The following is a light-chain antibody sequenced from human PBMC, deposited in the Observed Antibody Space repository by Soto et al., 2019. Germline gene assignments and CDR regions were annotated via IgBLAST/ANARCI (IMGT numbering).Light chain of an antibody. Sequence: IVLTQSPATLSLSPGERATLSSRASQRVSSYLAWCQQRPGQAPRLLIYDGSSRATGIPARFSGSGFGTDFTLTIASLEPEDFAVYYCQQRSNWPLTFGGGTKADI. CDR3: QQRSNWPLT. CDR1: QRVSSY. J-gene: IGKJ4*01. CDR2: DGS. V-gene: IGKV3-11*01.